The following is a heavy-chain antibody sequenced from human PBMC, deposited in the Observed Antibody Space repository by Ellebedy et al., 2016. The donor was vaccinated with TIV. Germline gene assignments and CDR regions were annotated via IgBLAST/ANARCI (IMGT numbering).Heavy chain of an antibody. CDR1: GFPYDGYA. CDR2: LTGISDRI. J-gene: IGHJ6*02. D-gene: IGHD3-3*01. CDR3: AKDPERITLFGVVVTSYGMDV. Sequence: ETLSLTCAASGFPYDGYAMSWVRQAPGKGLEWVAVLTGISDRIHHADSVKGRFTISRDNSKNTLYLQMNSLRADDTALYYCAKDPERITLFGVVVTSYGMDVWGQGTTVTVSS. V-gene: IGHV3-23*01.